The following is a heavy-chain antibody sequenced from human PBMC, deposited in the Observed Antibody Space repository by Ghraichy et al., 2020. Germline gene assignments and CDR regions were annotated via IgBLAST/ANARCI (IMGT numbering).Heavy chain of an antibody. Sequence: GGSLRLSCAASGFTFDDYAMHWVRQAPGKGLEWVSLITWDGVGTYYADSVKGRFTISRDNSKKSLYLQMNSLRAEDTALYYCAKGDPGSYGTDYWGQGTLVTVSS. V-gene: IGHV3-43D*04. CDR1: GFTFDDYA. CDR3: AKGDPGSYGTDY. J-gene: IGHJ4*02. D-gene: IGHD1-26*01. CDR2: ITWDGVGT.